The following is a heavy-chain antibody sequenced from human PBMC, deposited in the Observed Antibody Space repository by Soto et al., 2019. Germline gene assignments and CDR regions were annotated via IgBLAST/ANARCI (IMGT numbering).Heavy chain of an antibody. Sequence: QLQLQESGPGLVKPSETLSLTCTVSGGSISSSNYYWGWIRQPPGKGLEWIGNIYYSGSTYYNPSLKSRVTISVDTSKNQSSLKLSSVTAADTAVYYCARRGSGSYSDYWGQGTLVTVSS. CDR3: ARRGSGSYSDY. D-gene: IGHD1-26*01. J-gene: IGHJ4*02. CDR2: IYYSGST. CDR1: GGSISSSNYY. V-gene: IGHV4-39*01.